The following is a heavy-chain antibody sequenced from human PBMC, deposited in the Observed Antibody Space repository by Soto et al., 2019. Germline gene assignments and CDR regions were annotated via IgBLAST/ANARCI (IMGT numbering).Heavy chain of an antibody. CDR3: ARATQLSNRGVRGLFDP. V-gene: IGHV1-18*01. CDR2: ISPYNGDT. J-gene: IGHJ5*02. Sequence: QVQLVQSGADVKKPGASVKVSCKASGYTFTSYGISWVRQAPGQGLEWVGWISPYNGDTNYAQKRQGRVTMTTDTFTSTAYMELRSLISDDTAVYYCARATQLSNRGVRGLFDPWGQGTRVTVSS. D-gene: IGHD2-2*01. CDR1: GYTFTSYG.